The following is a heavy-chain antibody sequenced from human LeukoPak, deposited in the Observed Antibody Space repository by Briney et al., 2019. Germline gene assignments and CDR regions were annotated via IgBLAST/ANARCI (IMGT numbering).Heavy chain of an antibody. D-gene: IGHD2-21*02. J-gene: IGHJ4*02. V-gene: IGHV3-23*01. CDR2: ISGSGGST. CDR1: GFTFSSYA. CDR3: AKVRLKTYCGGDCYSSGYFDY. Sequence: PGGSLRLSCAASGFTFSSYAMSWVRQAPGKGLEWVSAISGSGGSTYYADSVKGGFTISRDNSKNTLYLQMNSLRAEDTAVYYCAKVRLKTYCGGDCYSSGYFDYCGQGNLVTVSS.